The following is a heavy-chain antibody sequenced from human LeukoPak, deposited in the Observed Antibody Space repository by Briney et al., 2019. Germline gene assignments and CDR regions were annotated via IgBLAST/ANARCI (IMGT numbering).Heavy chain of an antibody. CDR2: ISSGGDNT. CDR3: AKHQVRSHDY. J-gene: IGHJ4*02. Sequence: GGSLRLSCAASGFTFSSYSMSWVRQAPGKGLDWVSAISSGGDNTYYSDSVKGRLTISRDDSKNTLYLQMSSLRAEDTAVYYCAKHQVRSHDYWGQGTLVTVSS. CDR1: GFTFSSYS. V-gene: IGHV3-23*01.